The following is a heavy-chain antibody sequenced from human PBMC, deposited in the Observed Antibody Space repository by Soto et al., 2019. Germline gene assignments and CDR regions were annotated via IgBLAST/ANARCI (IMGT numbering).Heavy chain of an antibody. J-gene: IGHJ6*02. D-gene: IGHD3-3*01. CDR2: INPSGGST. Sequence: ASVKVSCKASGYTFTSYAMHWVRQAPGQGLEWMGIINPSGGSTSYAQKFQGRVTMTRDTSTSTVYMELSSLRSEDTAVYYCARSITIFGVVEESYGMDVWGQGTTVTVSS. CDR3: ARSITIFGVVEESYGMDV. V-gene: IGHV1-46*01. CDR1: GYTFTSYA.